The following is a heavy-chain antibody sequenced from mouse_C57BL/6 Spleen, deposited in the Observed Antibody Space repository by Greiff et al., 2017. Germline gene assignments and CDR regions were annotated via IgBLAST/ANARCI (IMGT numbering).Heavy chain of an antibody. CDR1: GYSFTGYF. J-gene: IGHJ3*01. CDR3: ARGGDFGFAY. V-gene: IGHV1-20*01. Sequence: EVKLMESGPELVKPGASVKISCKASGYSFTGYFMNWVMQSHGKSLEWIGRINPYNGDTFYNQKFKGKATLTVDKSSSTANMELRSLTSEDSAVYYCARGGDFGFAYWGQGTLVTVSA. D-gene: IGHD3-3*01. CDR2: INPYNGDT.